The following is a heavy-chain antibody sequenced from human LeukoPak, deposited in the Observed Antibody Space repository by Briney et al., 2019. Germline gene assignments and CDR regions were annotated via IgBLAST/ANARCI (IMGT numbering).Heavy chain of an antibody. Sequence: PGGSLRLSCAVSGFTFSDSWMHWVRQAPGKGLEWVSRINSDGSITAYADSVKGRFTISRDNSKNTLYLQMNSLRAEDTAVYYCVKNSGFDVEYYYYMDLWGKGTTVTISS. CDR1: GFTFSDSW. D-gene: IGHD5-12*01. J-gene: IGHJ6*03. V-gene: IGHV3-74*01. CDR2: INSDGSIT. CDR3: VKNSGFDVEYYYYMDL.